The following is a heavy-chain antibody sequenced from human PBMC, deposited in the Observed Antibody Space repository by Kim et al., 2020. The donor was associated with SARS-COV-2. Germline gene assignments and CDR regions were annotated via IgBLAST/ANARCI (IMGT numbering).Heavy chain of an antibody. CDR2: ISSNGGST. V-gene: IGHV3-64D*06. Sequence: GGSLRLSCSASGFTFSSYAMHWVRQAPGKGLEYVSAISSNGGSTYYADSVKGRFTISRDNSKNTLYLQMSSLRAEDTAVYYCVKGDIVVVPAVPYYYYGMDVWGQGTTVTVSS. CDR3: VKGDIVVVPAVPYYYYGMDV. CDR1: GFTFSSYA. J-gene: IGHJ6*02. D-gene: IGHD2-2*01.